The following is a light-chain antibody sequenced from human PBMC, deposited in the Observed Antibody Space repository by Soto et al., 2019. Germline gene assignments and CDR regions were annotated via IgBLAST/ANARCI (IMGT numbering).Light chain of an antibody. CDR1: RXDVGGYNY. CDR3: SSYTISNTLPFV. CDR2: EVT. V-gene: IGLV2-14*01. Sequence: QSALTQPASVSGSPGQSITISCTGTRXDVGGYNYVSWYQQYPGKSPKLLIYEVTHRPSGVSNRFSGSKSGNTASLTISGLQAEDEADYYCSSYTISNTLPFVFGTGTKVTVL. J-gene: IGLJ1*01.